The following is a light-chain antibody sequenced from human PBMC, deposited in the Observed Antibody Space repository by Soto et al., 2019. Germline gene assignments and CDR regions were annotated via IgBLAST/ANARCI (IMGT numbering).Light chain of an antibody. J-gene: IGLJ3*02. CDR2: LNRDGSH. Sequence: QLVLTQSPSASASLGASVKLTCTLSSGHNNYAIAWHQQQPEKGPRFLMKLNRDGSHIKGDGIPDRFSASRSGADRYLPISTRQSDDQADYYCRTGDTGNQLFVGGTKLTVL. CDR3: RTGDTGNQL. CDR1: SGHNNYA. V-gene: IGLV4-69*01.